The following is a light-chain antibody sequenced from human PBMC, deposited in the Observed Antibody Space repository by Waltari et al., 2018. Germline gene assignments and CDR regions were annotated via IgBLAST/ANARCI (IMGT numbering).Light chain of an antibody. CDR3: MIWYSSAWV. CDR2: YKSDSDK. V-gene: IGLV5-45*02. J-gene: IGLJ3*02. Sequence: QAVLTQPSSLSASPGASASLTCTLRSGINVGTYRIYWYQQKPGSPPQYLLRYKSDSDKQQGSGVPSRFSGSKDASANAGILLSSGLQSEDEADYYCMIWYSSAWVFGGGTKLTVL. CDR1: SGINVGTYR.